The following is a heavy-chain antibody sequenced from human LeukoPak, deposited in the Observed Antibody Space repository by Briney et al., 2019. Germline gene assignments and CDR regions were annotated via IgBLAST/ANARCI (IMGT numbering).Heavy chain of an antibody. D-gene: IGHD2-15*01. V-gene: IGHV3-53*01. CDR2: VYYGGDT. CDR3: ASPGYCSGSVCYSGYLQH. J-gene: IGHJ1*01. Sequence: GGSLRLSCAASGFTVSTNYMNWVRQAPGKGLEWVSVVYYGGDTYYADSVKGRFTISRDSSKNMLYLQMHSLRAEDTAVYYCASPGYCSGSVCYSGYLQHWGQGTLVTVST. CDR1: GFTVSTNY.